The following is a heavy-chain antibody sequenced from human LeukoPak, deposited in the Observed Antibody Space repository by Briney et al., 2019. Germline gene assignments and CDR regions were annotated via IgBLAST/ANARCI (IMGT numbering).Heavy chain of an antibody. CDR2: VHYSGTA. CDR3: ARGGGSSQPFDY. CDR1: DGYISSSSDS. Sequence: SETLSLTCTVFDGYISSSSDSWGWIRQPPGKVLEWIGSVHYSGTAYYNPSLRSRVTISLDASKNQFSVRLTSLNAADTAVYFCARGGGSSQPFDYWGQGTLVTVSS. V-gene: IGHV4-39*07. J-gene: IGHJ4*02. D-gene: IGHD6-13*01.